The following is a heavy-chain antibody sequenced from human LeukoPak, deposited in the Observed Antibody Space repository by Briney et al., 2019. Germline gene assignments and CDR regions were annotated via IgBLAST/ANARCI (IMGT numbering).Heavy chain of an antibody. CDR1: GFTFDDYA. V-gene: IGHV3-9*03. CDR3: ARDGYCSSTSCAMDYYYYYYMDV. D-gene: IGHD2-2*01. CDR2: ISWNSGSI. Sequence: GGSLRLSCAASGFTFDDYAMHWVRQAPGKGLEWVSGISWNSGSIGYADSVKGRFTISRDNAKNSLYLQMNSLRAEDMALYYCARDGYCSSTSCAMDYYYYYYMDVWGKGTTVTVSS. J-gene: IGHJ6*03.